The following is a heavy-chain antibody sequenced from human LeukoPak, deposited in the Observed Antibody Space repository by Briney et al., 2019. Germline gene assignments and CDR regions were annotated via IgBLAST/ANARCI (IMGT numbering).Heavy chain of an antibody. CDR1: GYTFTGYY. D-gene: IGHD2-2*01. Sequence: ASVKVSCKASGYTFTGYYMHWVRQAPGQGLEWMGWINPNSGGTNYAQKFQGRVTMTRDTSISTAYMELSRLRSDDTAVYYCARGMLAPIPAAIRPVDYWGQGTLVTVSS. V-gene: IGHV1-2*02. J-gene: IGHJ4*02. CDR3: ARGMLAPIPAAIRPVDY. CDR2: INPNSGGT.